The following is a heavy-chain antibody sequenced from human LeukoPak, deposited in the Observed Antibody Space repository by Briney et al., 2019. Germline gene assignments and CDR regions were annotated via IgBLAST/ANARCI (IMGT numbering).Heavy chain of an antibody. D-gene: IGHD3-10*01. V-gene: IGHV4-39*01. J-gene: IGHJ5*02. CDR3: ARRRGDLNWFDP. CDR2: IYYSGST. CDR1: GVSISSSSYY. Sequence: SETLSLTCTVSGVSISSSSYYWGWIRQPPGKGLEWIGSIYYSGSTYYNPSLKSRVTISVDTSKNQFSLKLSSVTAADTAVYYCARRRGDLNWFDPWGQGTLVTVSS.